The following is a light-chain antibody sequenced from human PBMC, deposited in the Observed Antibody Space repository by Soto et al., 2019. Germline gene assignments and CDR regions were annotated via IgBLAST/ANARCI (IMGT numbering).Light chain of an antibody. CDR3: AAWDDSLNGLVV. CDR2: SDN. Sequence: QSVLTQPPSASGTPGQRVTISCSGSSSNIGSNYVYWYHQLPGTAPKLLIHSDNQRPSGVPDRFSGSKSGTSASLAISGLQSEDEADYYCAAWDDSLNGLVVFGGGTKLTVL. V-gene: IGLV1-44*01. CDR1: SSNIGSNY. J-gene: IGLJ2*01.